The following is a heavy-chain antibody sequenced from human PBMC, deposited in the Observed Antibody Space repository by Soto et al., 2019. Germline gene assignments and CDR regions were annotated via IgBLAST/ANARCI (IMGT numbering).Heavy chain of an antibody. CDR2: IRSKAYGGTT. V-gene: IGHV3-49*03. J-gene: IGHJ4*02. D-gene: IGHD1-1*01. CDR1: GFTFGDYA. CDR3: TTALHIELEPRFDY. Sequence: GGSLRLSCTASGFTFGDYAMSWFRQAPGKGLEWVGFIRSKAYGGTTEYAASVKGRFTISRDDSKSIAYLQMNSLKTEDTAVYYCTTALHIELEPRFDYWGQGTLVTVSS.